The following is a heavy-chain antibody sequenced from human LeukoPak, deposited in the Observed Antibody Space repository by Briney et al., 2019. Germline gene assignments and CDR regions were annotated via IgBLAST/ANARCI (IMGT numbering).Heavy chain of an antibody. Sequence: GGSLRLSCAASGFTFSNYWMSGLRQAPGKGGEGVANIKQDGSEKYYVDSVKGRFTISRDNAKNSLYLQMNNLRAEDTAVYYCARSIAAAGISDFWGQGTLVTVSS. V-gene: IGHV3-7*01. CDR1: GFTFSNYW. D-gene: IGHD6-13*01. CDR2: IKQDGSEK. CDR3: ARSIAAAGISDF. J-gene: IGHJ4*02.